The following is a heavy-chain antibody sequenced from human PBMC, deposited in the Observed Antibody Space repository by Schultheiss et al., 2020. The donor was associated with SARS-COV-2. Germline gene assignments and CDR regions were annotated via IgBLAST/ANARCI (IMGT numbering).Heavy chain of an antibody. CDR1: GYTLTELS. J-gene: IGHJ4*02. CDR2: FDPEDGET. V-gene: IGHV1-24*01. CDR3: ARGETGEYSSHFDY. Sequence: ASVKVSCKVSGYTLTELSMHWVRQAPGKGLEWMGGFDPEDGETIYAQKFQGRVTMTEDTSTDTAYMELSSLRAEDTAVYYCARGETGEYSSHFDYWGQGTLVTVSS. D-gene: IGHD6-13*01.